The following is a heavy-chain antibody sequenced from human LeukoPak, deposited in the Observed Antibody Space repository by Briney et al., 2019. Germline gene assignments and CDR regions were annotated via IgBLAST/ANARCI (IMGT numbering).Heavy chain of an antibody. V-gene: IGHV3-53*01. J-gene: IGHJ6*02. CDR1: GFTVSSNY. CDR2: IYSGGST. CDR3: ARDGNSYGYGESYYYYYGMDV. Sequence: GGSLRLSCAASGFTVSSNYMSWVRQAPGKGLEWGSVIYSGGSTYYADSVKGRFTISRDNSKNTLYLQMNSLRAEDTAVYYCARDGNSYGYGESYYYYYGMDVWGQGTTVTVSS. D-gene: IGHD5-18*01.